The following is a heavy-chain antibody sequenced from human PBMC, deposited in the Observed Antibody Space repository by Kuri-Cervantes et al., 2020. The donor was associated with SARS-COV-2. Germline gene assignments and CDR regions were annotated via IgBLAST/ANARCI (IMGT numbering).Heavy chain of an antibody. CDR2: IYYSGST. CDR3: ARRSYYDFFTGYYIPFYMDV. CDR1: GGSISSYY. D-gene: IGHD3-9*01. Sequence: SETLSLTCTVSGGSISSYYWSWIRQPPGKGLEWIGYIYYSGSTNYNPSLKSRVTISVDTSKNQFSLKLTSVTAADTAVYYCARRSYYDFFTGYYIPFYMDVWGKGTTVTVSS. J-gene: IGHJ6*03. V-gene: IGHV4-59*08.